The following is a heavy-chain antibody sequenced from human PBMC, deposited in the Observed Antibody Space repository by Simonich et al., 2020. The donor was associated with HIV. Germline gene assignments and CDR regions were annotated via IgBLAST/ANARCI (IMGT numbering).Heavy chain of an antibody. Sequence: GGGLVQPGGSLRLSCAASGFTFSSYAMSWVRQAPGKGLEWVSPISGSGGRTYYADSVKGRFTISRDNSKNMLYLQMNSLRAEDTAVYYCAKGYSSGWPILNFDYWGQGSLVTVSS. CDR1: GFTFSSYA. CDR2: ISGSGGRT. V-gene: IGHV3-23*01. CDR3: AKGYSSGWPILNFDY. J-gene: IGHJ4*02. D-gene: IGHD6-19*01.